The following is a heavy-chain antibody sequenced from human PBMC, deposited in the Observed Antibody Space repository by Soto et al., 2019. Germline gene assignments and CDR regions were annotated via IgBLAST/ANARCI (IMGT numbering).Heavy chain of an antibody. V-gene: IGHV1-18*01. D-gene: IGHD3-3*01. J-gene: IGHJ6*02. CDR3: ARDAPPPELLFLEWHNYDYNGMDV. CDR2: ISFYNGKT. CDR1: GYSVTAYG. Sequence: QVQVVQSGDEVKETGASVRVSCKTSGYSVTAYGISWVRQAPGQGLGWMGWISFYNGKTKYAQKVQGRVTITTDTSTSTAYMEVRSLRTEDTSIYYCARDAPPPELLFLEWHNYDYNGMDVWGQGTTVTVSS.